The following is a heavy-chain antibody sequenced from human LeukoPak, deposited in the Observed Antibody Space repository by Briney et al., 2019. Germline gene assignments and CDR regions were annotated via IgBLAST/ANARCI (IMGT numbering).Heavy chain of an antibody. Sequence: GGSLRLSCAASGFTFSSYEMNWVRQAPGKGLEWVSAISRSGDNTYYADSVEGRFTISRDNSKNTLYLQMNSLRAEDTAVFYCARLYGDHGDSWGQGTLVTVSS. CDR3: ARLYGDHGDS. D-gene: IGHD4-17*01. J-gene: IGHJ4*02. CDR1: GFTFSSYE. V-gene: IGHV3-23*01. CDR2: ISRSGDNT.